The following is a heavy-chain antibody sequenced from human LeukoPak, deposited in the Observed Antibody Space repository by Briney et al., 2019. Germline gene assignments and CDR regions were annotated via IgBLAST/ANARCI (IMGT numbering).Heavy chain of an antibody. J-gene: IGHJ6*03. CDR3: AKGNYDYVWGNYRGYYYSMDV. CDR1: GFTVSTNY. CDR2: IYSGGST. D-gene: IGHD3-16*02. Sequence: GGSLRLSCAASGFTVSTNYMSWVRQAPGQGLEWVSSIYSGGSTYYADSVKGRFTISRDNSKNTVYLQMNNLRAEDTAVYYCAKGNYDYVWGNYRGYYYSMDVWGKGTTVTISS. V-gene: IGHV3-53*01.